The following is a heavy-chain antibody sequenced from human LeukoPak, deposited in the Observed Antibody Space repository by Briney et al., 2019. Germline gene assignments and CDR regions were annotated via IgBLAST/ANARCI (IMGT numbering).Heavy chain of an antibody. CDR3: ARGLGYCSSTSCKRYYYYMDV. Sequence: SETLSLTCAVYGGSFSGYYWSWVRQPPGTGLEWIGEINHSGSTNYNPSLKSRVTISVDTSKNQFSLKLSSVTAADTAVYYCARGLGYCSSTSCKRYYYYMDVWGKGTTVTVSS. V-gene: IGHV4-34*01. J-gene: IGHJ6*03. D-gene: IGHD2-2*01. CDR1: GGSFSGYY. CDR2: INHSGST.